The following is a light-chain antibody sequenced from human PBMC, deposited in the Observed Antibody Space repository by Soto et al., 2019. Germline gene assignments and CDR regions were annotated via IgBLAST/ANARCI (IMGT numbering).Light chain of an antibody. CDR3: SSYTAFRTVL. CDR1: SSDVGANIY. CDR2: EVT. V-gene: IGLV2-14*01. Sequence: QSVLTQPASVSGSPGQSITISCSGSSSDVGANIYVSWYQQHPGKAPKLMIYEVTNRPSGVSYRFSGSRSDNTASLTISGLQAEDEADYYCSSYTAFRTVLFGGGTKLTV. J-gene: IGLJ2*01.